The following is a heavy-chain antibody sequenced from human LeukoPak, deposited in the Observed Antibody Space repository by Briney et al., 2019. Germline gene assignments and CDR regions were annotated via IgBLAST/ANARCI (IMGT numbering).Heavy chain of an antibody. D-gene: IGHD1-26*01. Sequence: GGSLRLSCAASGFTFSSYGMHWVRQAPGKGLNWLSTITGGAENTYYADSVKGRFTISRDNSKNTVYLQMDSLRVEDTAVYYCAKVLSGSQDYWGQGTLVTVFS. CDR1: GFTFSSYG. CDR2: ITGGAENT. CDR3: AKVLSGSQDY. J-gene: IGHJ4*02. V-gene: IGHV3-23*01.